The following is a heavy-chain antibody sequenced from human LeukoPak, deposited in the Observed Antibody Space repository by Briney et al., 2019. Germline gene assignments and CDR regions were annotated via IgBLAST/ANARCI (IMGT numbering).Heavy chain of an antibody. CDR1: GVSISNNY. CDR2: ISGSGGST. D-gene: IGHD2-15*01. V-gene: IGHV3-23*01. J-gene: IGHJ6*02. CDR3: AKDRIRNYYYGMDV. Sequence: PGGSLRLSCVASGVSISNNYMSWVRQAPGKGLEWVSAISGSGGSTYYADSVKGRFTISRDNSKNTLYLQMNSLRAEDTAVYYCAKDRIRNYYYGMDVWGQGTTVTVSS.